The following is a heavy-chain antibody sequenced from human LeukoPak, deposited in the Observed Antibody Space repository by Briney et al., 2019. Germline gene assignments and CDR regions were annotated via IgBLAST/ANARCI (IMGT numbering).Heavy chain of an antibody. CDR3: ARASTGYYLYYYYYYMDV. V-gene: IGHV1-8*01. CDR1: GYTFTSYD. D-gene: IGHD3-9*01. Sequence: ASVKVSCKASGYTFTSYDINWVRQATGQGLEWMGWMNPNSGNTGYAQKFQGRVTMTRKTSISTAYMELSSLRAEDTAVYHCARASTGYYLYYYYYYMDVWGKGTTVTVSS. CDR2: MNPNSGNT. J-gene: IGHJ6*03.